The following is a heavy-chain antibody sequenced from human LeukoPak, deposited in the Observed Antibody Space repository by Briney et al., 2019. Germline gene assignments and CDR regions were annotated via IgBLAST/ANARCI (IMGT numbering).Heavy chain of an antibody. V-gene: IGHV1-2*02. J-gene: IGHJ5*02. CDR2: INPNNGDT. D-gene: IGHD2-2*01. CDR3: VRDGYCSRSNCLWAGWFDP. CDR1: GYIFTAYF. Sequence: GASVKVSCKASGYIFTAYFIHWVRQAPGQGLEWMGWINPNNGDTRYAQKFQGRITMTRDSSLSTAYMELSSLRSDDTAVYYCVRDGYCSRSNCLWAGWFDPWGQGTLLTASS.